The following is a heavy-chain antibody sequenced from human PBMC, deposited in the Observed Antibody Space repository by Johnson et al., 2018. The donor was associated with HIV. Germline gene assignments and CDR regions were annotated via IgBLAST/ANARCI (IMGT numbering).Heavy chain of an antibody. J-gene: IGHJ3*02. CDR2: INWNGVRT. Sequence: QVQLVESGGGVVQPGGSLRLSCAASGFTFSSFGMHWVRQAPGKGLEWVSGINWNGVRTAYPDSMKGRFTISRDNSKNTLYLQMNSLRTDDTALYYCARDDRPDGFDIWGQGTMVTVSS. V-gene: IGHV3-NL1*01. CDR3: ARDDRPDGFDI. CDR1: GFTFSSFG.